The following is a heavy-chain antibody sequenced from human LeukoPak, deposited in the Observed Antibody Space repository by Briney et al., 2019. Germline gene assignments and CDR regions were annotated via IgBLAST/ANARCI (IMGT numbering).Heavy chain of an antibody. CDR1: GYTFTSYY. D-gene: IGHD3-22*01. CDR2: INPSGGST. Sequence: ASVKVSCKASGYTFTSYYMHWVRQAPGQGLEWMGIINPSGGSTSYAQKFQGRVTMTRDTSTSTVYMELSSLRSEDTAVYYCAREALATNYYDSSGSDYWGQGTLVTVSS. CDR3: AREALATNYYDSSGSDY. J-gene: IGHJ4*02. V-gene: IGHV1-46*03.